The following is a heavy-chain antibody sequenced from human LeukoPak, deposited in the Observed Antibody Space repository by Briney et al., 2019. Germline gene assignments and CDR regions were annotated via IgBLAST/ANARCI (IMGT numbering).Heavy chain of an antibody. D-gene: IGHD2-15*01. J-gene: IGHJ6*03. CDR1: GCTFSSYA. Sequence: GASVKISCKASGCTFSSYAISWVRLAPGQGLEWMGGIIPIFGTANYAQKFLGSVTMTRDTSISTAYMELSRLRSDDTAVYYCARGGFKDYYYMGVWGKGTTVTVSS. CDR2: IIPIFGTA. V-gene: IGHV1-69*05. CDR3: ARGGFKDYYYMGV.